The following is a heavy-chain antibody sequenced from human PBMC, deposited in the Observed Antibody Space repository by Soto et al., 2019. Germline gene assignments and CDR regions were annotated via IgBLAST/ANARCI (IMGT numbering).Heavy chain of an antibody. CDR2: IIPIFGTA. Sequence: QVQLVQSGAEVKKPGSSVKVSCKASGGTFSSHAISWVRQAPGQGLEWMGGIIPIFGTANYAQKFQGRVTIPEDKSTSTAYMELSSLRSEDTAVYYCAGRTRNIAAAKEVDYWGQGTLVTVSS. CDR1: GGTFSSHA. CDR3: AGRTRNIAAAKEVDY. V-gene: IGHV1-69*06. J-gene: IGHJ4*02. D-gene: IGHD6-13*01.